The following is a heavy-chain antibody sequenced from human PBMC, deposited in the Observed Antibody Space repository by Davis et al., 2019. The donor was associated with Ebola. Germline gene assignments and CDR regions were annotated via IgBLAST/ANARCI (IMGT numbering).Heavy chain of an antibody. CDR1: GGSISSSSYY. V-gene: IGHV4-39*01. Sequence: PSETLSLTCTVSGGSISSSSYYWGWIRQPPGRGLEWIGSMYYSGSTYYNPSLKSRVTISVDTSKNQFSLKLSSVTAADTAVYYCARHPDTDFDYWGQGTVVIVSS. CDR2: MYYSGST. J-gene: IGHJ4*02. CDR3: ARHPDTDFDY. D-gene: IGHD5-18*01.